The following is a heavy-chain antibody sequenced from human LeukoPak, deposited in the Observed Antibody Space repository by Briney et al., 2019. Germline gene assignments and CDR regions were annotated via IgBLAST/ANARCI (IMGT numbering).Heavy chain of an antibody. CDR3: ARHGLWLLWFGEIEKRNWFDP. D-gene: IGHD3-10*01. Sequence: PSETLSLTCSVSGVSISSSFYYFGWIRQPPGKGLEWIGSIYYSGSTYYNASLKSRVTISVDTSKNQFSLKLSSVTAADTAVYYCARHGLWLLWFGEIEKRNWFDPWGQGTLVTVSS. V-gene: IGHV4-39*01. J-gene: IGHJ5*02. CDR2: IYYSGST. CDR1: GVSISSSFYY.